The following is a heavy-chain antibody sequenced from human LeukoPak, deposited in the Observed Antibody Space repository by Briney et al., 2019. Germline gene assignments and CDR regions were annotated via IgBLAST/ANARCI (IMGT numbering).Heavy chain of an antibody. CDR1: GFTFSSYA. CDR3: VSDSSNGYFFDF. CDR2: IRSSGTTI. Sequence: GGSLRLSCAASGFTFSSYAMSWVRQAPGKGLEWVSYIRSSGTTIYYADSVKGRFTIFRDNAKNSLYLQMNSLRAEDTAVYYCVSDSSNGYFFDFWGQGTLVTVSS. V-gene: IGHV3-48*03. J-gene: IGHJ4*02. D-gene: IGHD3-22*01.